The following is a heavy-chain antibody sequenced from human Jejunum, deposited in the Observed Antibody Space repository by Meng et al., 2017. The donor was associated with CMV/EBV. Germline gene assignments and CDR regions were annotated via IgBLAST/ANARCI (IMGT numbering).Heavy chain of an antibody. Sequence: ASGFSLSIYSMSWVRQAPGKGLEWVSFISISSYIYYADSVKGRFTISRDNAKNSLYLQMNSLRAEDTAVYYCARVVKGGNYLDYWGQGTLVTVSS. D-gene: IGHD4-23*01. V-gene: IGHV3-21*01. J-gene: IGHJ4*02. CDR1: GFSLSIYS. CDR2: ISISSYI. CDR3: ARVVKGGNYLDY.